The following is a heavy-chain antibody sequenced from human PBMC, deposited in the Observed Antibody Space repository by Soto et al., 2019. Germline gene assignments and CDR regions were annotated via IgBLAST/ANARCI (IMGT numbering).Heavy chain of an antibody. J-gene: IGHJ4*02. V-gene: IGHV3-21*01. CDR2: ISSSSSYI. CDR3: ARDRDSYGDFDY. D-gene: IGHD4-17*01. CDR1: GFTFSSYS. Sequence: EVQLVESGGGLVKPGGSLRLSCAASGFTFSSYSMNWVRQAPGKGLEWVSSISSSSSYIYYADSVKGRFTISRDNAKNSLYLQMNSLRAEDTAVYYCARDRDSYGDFDYWGQGTLVTVSS.